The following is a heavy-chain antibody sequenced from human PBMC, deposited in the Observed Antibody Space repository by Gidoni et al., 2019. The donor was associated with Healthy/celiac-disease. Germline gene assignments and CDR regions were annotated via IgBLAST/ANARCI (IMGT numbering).Heavy chain of an antibody. J-gene: IGHJ4*02. V-gene: IGHV1-46*03. Sequence: QVQLVQSGAEVKKPGASVKVSCKASGYTFTSYYMHWVRQAPGQGLEWMGIINPSGGSTSYAQKFQGRVTMTRDTSTSTVYMELSSLRSEDTAVYYCAREPVVVTNGKARFDYWGQGTLVTVSS. CDR1: GYTFTSYY. CDR2: INPSGGST. CDR3: AREPVVVTNGKARFDY. D-gene: IGHD2-21*02.